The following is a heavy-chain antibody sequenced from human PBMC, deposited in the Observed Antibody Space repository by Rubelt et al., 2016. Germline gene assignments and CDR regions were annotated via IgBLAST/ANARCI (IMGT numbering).Heavy chain of an antibody. J-gene: IGHJ3*02. CDR3: ARDRTWLVPGLDAFDS. CDR2: ISAYNGNT. V-gene: IGHV1-18*01. D-gene: IGHD6-19*01. Sequence: SGAEVKKPGASVKVSCKASGYTFTSSGISWVRQAPGQGLEWMGWISAYNGNTNYAQKLQGRVTMTTDTSTSTAYMELRSLRSDDTAVYYCARDRTWLVPGLDAFDSWGQGTMVTVSS. CDR1: GYTFTSSG.